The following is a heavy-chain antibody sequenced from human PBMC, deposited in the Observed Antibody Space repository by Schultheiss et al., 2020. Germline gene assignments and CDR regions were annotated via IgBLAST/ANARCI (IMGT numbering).Heavy chain of an antibody. D-gene: IGHD3-10*01. CDR1: GFTFSNAW. CDR3: TTAYYSGSVNYDY. Sequence: GGSLRLSCAASGFTFSNAWMNWVRQAPGKGLEWVGRIKSKTDGGTTDYAAPVKGRFTISRDDSKNTLYLQMNSLKTEDTAVYYCTTAYYSGSVNYDYWGQGTLVTVSS. V-gene: IGHV3-15*07. CDR2: IKSKTDGGTT. J-gene: IGHJ4*02.